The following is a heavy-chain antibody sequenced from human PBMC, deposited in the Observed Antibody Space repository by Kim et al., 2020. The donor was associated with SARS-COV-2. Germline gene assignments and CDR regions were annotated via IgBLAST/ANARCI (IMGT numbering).Heavy chain of an antibody. CDR2: ISSSSSTI. CDR1: GFTFSSYS. D-gene: IGHD6-13*01. J-gene: IGHJ6*02. CDR3: ARRGSPAVYYYYGMDV. Sequence: GGSLRLSCAASGFTFSSYSMNWVRQAPGKGLEWVSYISSSSSTIYYADSVKGRFTISRDNAKNSLYLQMNSLRAEDTAVYYCARRGSPAVYYYYGMDVWGQGTTVTVSS. V-gene: IGHV3-48*04.